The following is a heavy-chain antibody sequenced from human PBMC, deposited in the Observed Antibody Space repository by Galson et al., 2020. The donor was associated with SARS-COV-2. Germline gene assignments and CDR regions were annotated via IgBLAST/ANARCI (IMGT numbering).Heavy chain of an antibody. Sequence: SETLSLTCTVSGGSISSYYWSWIRQPPGKGLEWIGYIYYSGSTNYNPSLKSRVTISVDTSKNQFSLKLSSVTAADTAVYYCARDSYRSGWYKSSDAFDIWGQRTMVTGSS. V-gene: IGHV4-59*01. CDR3: ARDSYRSGWYKSSDAFDI. CDR2: IYYSGST. J-gene: IGHJ3*02. D-gene: IGHD6-19*01. CDR1: GGSISSYY.